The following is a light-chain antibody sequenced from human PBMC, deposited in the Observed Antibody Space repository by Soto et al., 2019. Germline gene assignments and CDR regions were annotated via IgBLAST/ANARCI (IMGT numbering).Light chain of an antibody. J-gene: IGKJ2*01. CDR2: GSS. Sequence: EVVLTQSPGTLSLSPGERATLSCRASQSVSNNYFAWYQQKPGQAPRLLIFGSSDRATGIPDRFSGSGSGTDFTLTIRRLEPEDFAVYYCQHYGSSPPHTFGQGTKLEIK. CDR3: QHYGSSPPHT. V-gene: IGKV3-20*01. CDR1: QSVSNNY.